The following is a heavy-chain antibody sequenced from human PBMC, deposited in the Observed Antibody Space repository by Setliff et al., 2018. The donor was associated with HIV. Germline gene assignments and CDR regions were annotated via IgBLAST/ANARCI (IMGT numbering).Heavy chain of an antibody. V-gene: IGHV1-18*03. D-gene: IGHD4-17*01. CDR2: ISAYSGNT. J-gene: IGHJ4*02. Sequence: GASVKVSCKASGYTFTSYAISWVRQAPGQGLGWMGWISAYSGNTHYARRLQDRVTMTTDTSTSTAYMGLRSLRSDDMAVYYCARHPSGWYGDYFFDYWGQGTLVTVSS. CDR3: ARHPSGWYGDYFFDY. CDR1: GYTFTSYA.